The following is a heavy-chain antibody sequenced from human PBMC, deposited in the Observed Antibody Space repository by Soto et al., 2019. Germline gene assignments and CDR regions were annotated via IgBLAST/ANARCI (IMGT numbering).Heavy chain of an antibody. Sequence: QVQLQESGPGLVKPSETLSLTCTVSGGSISSYYWSWIRQPPGKRLEWIGYIYYNGSTNYSPSLMSRVTISVDTSKNQFSLKLSSVTAADTAVYYCARRGHFDYSGYDWYFDLWGRGTLVTVSS. J-gene: IGHJ2*01. D-gene: IGHD3-22*01. CDR2: IYYNGST. CDR1: GGSISSYY. V-gene: IGHV4-59*08. CDR3: ARRGHFDYSGYDWYFDL.